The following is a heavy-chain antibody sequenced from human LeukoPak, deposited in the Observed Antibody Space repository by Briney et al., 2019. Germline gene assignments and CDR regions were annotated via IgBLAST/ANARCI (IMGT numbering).Heavy chain of an antibody. J-gene: IGHJ4*02. D-gene: IGHD1-26*01. CDR1: GFTFNNYA. CDR3: AKSIVGIRCFDY. V-gene: IGHV3-23*01. Sequence: PGGSLRLSCAASGFTFNNYAMTWVRQAPGKGLEWVSAISGGAITTYYADSVKGRFTISRDNSKNTLYLQMNSLRAEDTAIYYCAKSIVGIRCFDYWGQGTPVTVSS. CDR2: ISGGAITT.